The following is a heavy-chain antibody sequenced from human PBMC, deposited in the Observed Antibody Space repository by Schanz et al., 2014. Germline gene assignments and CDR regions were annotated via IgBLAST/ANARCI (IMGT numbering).Heavy chain of an antibody. D-gene: IGHD3-10*01. Sequence: EVQLLESGGGLVEPGGSLRLSCAASGFSFSSYAMGWVRQARGKGLEWVSAMNESHSTIYYADSVRGRFTISRDNSKNTLYLQMNSLRAEDTAVYYCAKGRFEELSAFDIWGRGTMVTVSS. J-gene: IGHJ3*02. V-gene: IGHV3-23*01. CDR1: GFSFSSYA. CDR3: AKGRFEELSAFDI. CDR2: MNESHSTI.